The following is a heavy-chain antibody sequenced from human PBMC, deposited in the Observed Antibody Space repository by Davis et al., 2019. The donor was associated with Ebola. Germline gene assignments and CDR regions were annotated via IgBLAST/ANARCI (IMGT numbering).Heavy chain of an antibody. V-gene: IGHV3-23*01. D-gene: IGHD4-17*01. CDR1: GFTFSSYA. Sequence: GESLKISCAASGFTFSSYAMSWVRQAPGKGLEWVSAISGSGGSTYYADSVKGRFTISRDNSKNTLYLQMNSLRAEDTAVYYCARLVTVTTIGSAFGYWGQGTLVTVSS. CDR2: ISGSGGST. CDR3: ARLVTVTTIGSAFGY. J-gene: IGHJ4*02.